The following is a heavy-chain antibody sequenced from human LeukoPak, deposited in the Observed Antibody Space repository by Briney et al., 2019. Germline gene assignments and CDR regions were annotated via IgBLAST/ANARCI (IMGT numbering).Heavy chain of an antibody. V-gene: IGHV7-4-1*02. Sequence: ASVKVSCKASGYTFTGYYMHWVRQAPGQGLEWMGWINTNTGNPTYAQGFTGRFVFSLDTSVSTAYLQISSLKAEDTAVYYCARAGLLAQNCSGGSCYGDYYYYYYMDVWGKGTTVTVSS. D-gene: IGHD2-15*01. CDR2: INTNTGNP. J-gene: IGHJ6*03. CDR3: ARAGLLAQNCSGGSCYGDYYYYYYMDV. CDR1: GYTFTGYY.